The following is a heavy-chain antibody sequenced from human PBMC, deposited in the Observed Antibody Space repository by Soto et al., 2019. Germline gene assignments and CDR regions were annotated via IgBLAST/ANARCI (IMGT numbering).Heavy chain of an antibody. J-gene: IGHJ6*02. V-gene: IGHV1-69*13. D-gene: IGHD4-17*01. Sequence: GASVNVSCKASGGTFSSYAISWVRQAPGQGLEWMGGIIPIFGTANYAQKFQGRVTITADESTSTAYMELSSLRSEDTAVYYCARDRPDYVPPNYYYYYGMDVWGQGTTVTVSS. CDR3: ARDRPDYVPPNYYYYYGMDV. CDR1: GGTFSSYA. CDR2: IIPIFGTA.